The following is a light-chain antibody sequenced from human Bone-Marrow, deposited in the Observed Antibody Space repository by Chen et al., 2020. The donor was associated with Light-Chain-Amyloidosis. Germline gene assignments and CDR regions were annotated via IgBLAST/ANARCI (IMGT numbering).Light chain of an antibody. Sequence: SYDLTQPPSVSVSPGQTARITCSRDTLPMQYTYWYQRKPGQAPVLVIYKDSERPSGIPERFSGSSSGTTVTLTISGVQAEDEADYYCQSADSSDTYVVFGGGTKLTVL. CDR1: TLPMQY. J-gene: IGLJ2*01. CDR2: KDS. CDR3: QSADSSDTYVV. V-gene: IGLV3-25*03.